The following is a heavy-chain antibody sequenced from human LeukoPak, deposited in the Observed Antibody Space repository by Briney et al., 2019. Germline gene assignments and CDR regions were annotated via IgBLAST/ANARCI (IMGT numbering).Heavy chain of an antibody. V-gene: IGHV3-49*04. J-gene: IGHJ4*02. Sequence: QPGRSLRLSCTASGFTFGDYAMNWVRQAPGKGLDWVGFIRNKPYGEATEYAAPVKGRFTISRDNSKNTLYLQMNTLRAEDTAVYYCARHHDYGDLTFDYWGQGTLVTVSS. D-gene: IGHD4-17*01. CDR1: GFTFGDYA. CDR2: IRNKPYGEAT. CDR3: ARHHDYGDLTFDY.